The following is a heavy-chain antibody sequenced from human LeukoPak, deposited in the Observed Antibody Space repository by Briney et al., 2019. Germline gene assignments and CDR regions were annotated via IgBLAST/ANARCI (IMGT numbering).Heavy chain of an antibody. CDR3: ARDLHPRYYLPDY. V-gene: IGHV3-7*04. D-gene: IGHD1-26*01. CDR1: AFVFSSNW. CDR2: IKEDGSET. Sequence: GGSLRLSCVASAFVFSSNWMSWVRQAPGKGLEWVASIKEDGSETYYVDSVKGRFTISRDNAKNSLYLQMNSLRAEDTAVYYCARDLHPRYYLPDYWGQGTLVTVSS. J-gene: IGHJ4*02.